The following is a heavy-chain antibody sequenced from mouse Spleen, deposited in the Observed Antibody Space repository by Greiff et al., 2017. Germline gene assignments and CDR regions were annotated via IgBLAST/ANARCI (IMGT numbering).Heavy chain of an antibody. CDR1: GFNIKDYY. J-gene: IGHJ1*01. Sequence: VQLQQSGAELVRPGALVKLSCKASGFNIKDYYMHWVKQRPEQGLEWIGWIDPENGNTIYDPKFQGKASITADTSSNTAYLQLSSLTSEDTAVYYCALYGNYRYFDVWGAGTTVTVSS. CDR3: ALYGNYRYFDV. CDR2: IDPENGNT. V-gene: IGHV14-1*02. D-gene: IGHD2-10*02.